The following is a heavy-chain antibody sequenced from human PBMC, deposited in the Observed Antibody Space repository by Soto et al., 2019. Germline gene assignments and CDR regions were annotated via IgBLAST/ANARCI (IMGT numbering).Heavy chain of an antibody. CDR2: ISGSGGST. J-gene: IGHJ4*02. V-gene: IGHV3-23*01. D-gene: IGHD6-13*01. CDR1: GFTFSSYA. Sequence: PGGSLRLSCAASGFTFSSYAMSWVRQAPGKGLEWVSAISGSGGSTYYADSVKGRFTISRDNSKNTLYLQMNSLRAEDTAVYYCAAPSKPGIAAAGVDYWGQGTLVTVSS. CDR3: AAPSKPGIAAAGVDY.